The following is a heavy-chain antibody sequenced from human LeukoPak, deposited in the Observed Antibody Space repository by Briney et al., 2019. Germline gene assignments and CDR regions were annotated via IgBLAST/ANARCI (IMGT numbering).Heavy chain of an antibody. CDR1: GFTFSSYG. D-gene: IGHD4-23*01. Sequence: GGTLRLSCAASGFTFSSYGMSWVRQAPGKGLEWVSAISGSGGSTYYADSVKGRFTISRDNSKNTLYLQMNSLRAEDTAVYYCAKYYGGNSGGYFDYWGQGTLVTVSS. J-gene: IGHJ4*02. CDR2: ISGSGGST. CDR3: AKYYGGNSGGYFDY. V-gene: IGHV3-23*01.